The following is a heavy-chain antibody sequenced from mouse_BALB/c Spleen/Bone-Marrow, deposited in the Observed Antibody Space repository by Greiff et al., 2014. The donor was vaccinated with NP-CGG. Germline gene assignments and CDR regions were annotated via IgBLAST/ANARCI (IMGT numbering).Heavy chain of an antibody. Sequence: EVQLQQPGAELVKPGASVKLSCTASGFNIEDTYMHWVKQRPEQGLEWIGRIDPANGNTKYDPKFQGKATITADTSSNTAYLQLSSLTSEDTAVYYCARRLGDYSYAMDYWGQGTSVTVSS. J-gene: IGHJ4*01. V-gene: IGHV14-3*02. CDR3: ARRLGDYSYAMDY. CDR1: GFNIEDTY. CDR2: IDPANGNT. D-gene: IGHD2-13*01.